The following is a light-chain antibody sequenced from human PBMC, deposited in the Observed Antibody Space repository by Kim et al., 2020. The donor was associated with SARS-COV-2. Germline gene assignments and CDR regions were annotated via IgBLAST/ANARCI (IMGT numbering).Light chain of an antibody. J-gene: IGLJ2*01. V-gene: IGLV10-54*01. Sequence: LTQRPSVSKGLRQTATLTCTGNSNNVGNQGAAWLQQHQGHPPKLLSYRNNTRPSGISERLSASRSGNTTSLTITGLRPEDEADYYCSAWDNNLNAVVFGGGTQLTVL. CDR3: SAWDNNLNAVV. CDR2: RNN. CDR1: SNNVGNQG.